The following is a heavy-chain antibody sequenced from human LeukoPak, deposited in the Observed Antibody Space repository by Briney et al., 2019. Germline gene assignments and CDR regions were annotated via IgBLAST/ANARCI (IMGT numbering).Heavy chain of an antibody. V-gene: IGHV3-53*01. CDR2: IYSGGST. CDR3: ARYCNGGNCYFDS. D-gene: IGHD2-15*01. CDR1: GLTVSSNY. J-gene: IGHJ4*02. Sequence: PGGSLRLSCAASGLTVSSNYMSWVRQAPGRGLEWVSVIYSGGSTYYADSVKGRFTISRDHSNNTLYLLMNSLRAEDTALYYCARYCNGGNCYFDSWGQGTLVTVSS.